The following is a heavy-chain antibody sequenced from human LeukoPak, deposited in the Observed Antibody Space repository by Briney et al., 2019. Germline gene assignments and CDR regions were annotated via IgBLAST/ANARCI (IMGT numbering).Heavy chain of an antibody. Sequence: GGSLTLSCVASGFTFNSYAMYWVRQAPGKGLEWVAGDFGSGGSAHYTDSVEGRFTIFRDNSKNTVYLQMSSLRAEDTAVYYCGKTTVGYSSGRYPGWPIDYWGQGTLVTVSS. J-gene: IGHJ4*02. D-gene: IGHD6-19*01. V-gene: IGHV3-23*01. CDR2: DFGSGGSA. CDR1: GFTFNSYA. CDR3: GKTTVGYSSGRYPGWPIDY.